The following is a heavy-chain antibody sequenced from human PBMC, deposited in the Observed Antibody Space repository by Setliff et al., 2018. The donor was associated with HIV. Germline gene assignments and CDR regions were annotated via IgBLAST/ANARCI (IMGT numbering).Heavy chain of an antibody. CDR2: IYTSGST. CDR3: ARRRVVTPMEFDY. J-gene: IGHJ4*02. CDR1: GGSISSYY. D-gene: IGHD2-21*02. Sequence: LSLTCTVSGGSISSYYWSWIRQPAGKGPEWIGRIYTSGSTNYNPSPKSRVTMSVDTSKNQFSLKLRSVTAADTAVYYCARRRVVTPMEFDYWGQGILVTVSS. V-gene: IGHV4-4*07.